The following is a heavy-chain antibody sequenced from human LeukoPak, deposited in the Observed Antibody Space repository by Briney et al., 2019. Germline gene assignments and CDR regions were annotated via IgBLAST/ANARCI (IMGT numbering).Heavy chain of an antibody. D-gene: IGHD6-19*01. CDR1: GGSISSYY. J-gene: IGHJ4*02. Sequence: SETLSLTCTVSGGSISSYYWSWIRQSPGKGLEWIGYIYYSGSTNYNPSLKSRVTISVDTSKNQFSLKLSSVTAADTAVYYCARAAEGYYFDYWGQGTLVTVSS. CDR2: IYYSGST. V-gene: IGHV4-59*01. CDR3: ARAAEGYYFDY.